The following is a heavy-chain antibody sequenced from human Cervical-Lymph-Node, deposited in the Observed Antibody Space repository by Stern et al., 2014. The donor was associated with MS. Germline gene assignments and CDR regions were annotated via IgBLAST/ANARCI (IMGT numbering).Heavy chain of an antibody. CDR2: INPNSGGT. J-gene: IGHJ4*02. Sequence: QVQLVQSGAEVKKPGASVKVSCKASGYTFTGHYMHWVRQAPGQGLEWMGRINPNSGGTNFAQKFQGRVTMTRDTSISTAYMELSRLRSDDTAVYYCARTDYDSSGYSPLFDYWGQGTLVTVSS. D-gene: IGHD3-22*01. CDR1: GYTFTGHY. CDR3: ARTDYDSSGYSPLFDY. V-gene: IGHV1-2*06.